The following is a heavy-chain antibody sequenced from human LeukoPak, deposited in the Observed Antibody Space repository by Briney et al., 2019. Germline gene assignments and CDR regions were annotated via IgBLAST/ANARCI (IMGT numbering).Heavy chain of an antibody. D-gene: IGHD3-22*01. V-gene: IGHV4-34*01. CDR3: ARESYYDSSGYSHDAFDI. J-gene: IGHJ3*02. CDR2: INHSGST. Sequence: SETLSLTCAVYGGSFSGYYWSWIRQPPGKGLEWIGEINHSGSTNYNPSLKSRVTISVDTSKNQFSLKLSSVTAADTAMYYCARESYYDSSGYSHDAFDIWGQGTMVTVSS. CDR1: GGSFSGYY.